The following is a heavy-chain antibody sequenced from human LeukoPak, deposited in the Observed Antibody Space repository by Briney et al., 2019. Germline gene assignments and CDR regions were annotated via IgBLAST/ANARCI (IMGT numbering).Heavy chain of an antibody. J-gene: IGHJ4*02. Sequence: GGSLRLSCAASGFDFEDYAMPWVRQAPGKGLEWVSGISSNSGNLGYADSVKGRFSIPRDNARNSLFLQMSSLRVEDTALYHCVKDISDTAMVALKNWGQGTLVAVSS. D-gene: IGHD5-18*01. CDR3: VKDISDTAMVALKN. CDR2: ISSNSGNL. CDR1: GFDFEDYA. V-gene: IGHV3-9*01.